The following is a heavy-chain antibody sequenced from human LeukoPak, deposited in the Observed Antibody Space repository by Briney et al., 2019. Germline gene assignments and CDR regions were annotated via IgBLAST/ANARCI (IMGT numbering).Heavy chain of an antibody. CDR1: GFTFSSYW. CDR2: IKQDGSEK. Sequence: GGSLRLSCAASGFTFSSYWMSWVRQVPGKGLEWVANIKQDGSEKYYVDSVKGRFTISRDNAKNSLYLQMDSLRAEDTAVYYCARGPGLTYYYDSSNYGGMDVWGQGTTVTVSS. D-gene: IGHD3-22*01. CDR3: ARGPGLTYYYDSSNYGGMDV. V-gene: IGHV3-7*03. J-gene: IGHJ6*02.